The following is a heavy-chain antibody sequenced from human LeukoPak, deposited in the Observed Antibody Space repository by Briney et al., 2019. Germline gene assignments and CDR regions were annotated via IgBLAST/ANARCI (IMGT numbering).Heavy chain of an antibody. J-gene: IGHJ6*02. D-gene: IGHD3-10*01. CDR1: GGSISSGGYS. Sequence: SETLSLTCAVSGGSISSGGYSWSWIRQPPGKGLEWIGYIYHSGSTYYNPSLKSRVTISVDRSKNQFSLKLSSVTAADTAVYYCAAELHYYGMDVWGQGTTVTVSS. V-gene: IGHV4-30-2*01. CDR2: IYHSGST. CDR3: AAELHYYGMDV.